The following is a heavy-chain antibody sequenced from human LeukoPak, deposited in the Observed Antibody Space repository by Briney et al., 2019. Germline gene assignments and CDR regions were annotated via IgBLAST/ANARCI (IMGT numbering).Heavy chain of an antibody. Sequence: GGSLRLSCAASGFTFNSYTMNWVRQAPGKGLEWISYISRTGTTIYYADSVKGRFTISRDNAKNSLYLQMNSLRSEDTGLYFCARDLGSGDQGLNVWGQGTLLTVSS. D-gene: IGHD2-21*02. CDR1: GFTFNSYT. CDR2: ISRTGTTI. V-gene: IGHV3-48*01. J-gene: IGHJ4*02. CDR3: ARDLGSGDQGLNV.